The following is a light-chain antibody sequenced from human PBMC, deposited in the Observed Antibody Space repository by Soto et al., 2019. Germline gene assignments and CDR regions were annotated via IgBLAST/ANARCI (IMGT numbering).Light chain of an antibody. CDR3: AAWDNSLRAGV. J-gene: IGLJ2*01. CDR2: EDN. Sequence: QSVLTQPPSVSAAPGQKVTISCSGSSSNIGSNYVYWYQQLPGTAPKLLIYEDNKRPSGIPDRFSGSKSGTSATLGITGLQTGDEAEYYCAAWDNSLRAGVFGGGTKVTVL. CDR1: SSNIGSNY. V-gene: IGLV1-51*02.